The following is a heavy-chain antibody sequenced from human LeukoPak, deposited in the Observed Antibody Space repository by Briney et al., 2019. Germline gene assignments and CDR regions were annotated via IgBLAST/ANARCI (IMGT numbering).Heavy chain of an antibody. CDR3: ARDRGTFYYDSGGYFFDY. V-gene: IGHV1-18*01. Sequence: ASVKVSCKASGYTFTSYGISWVRQAPGQGLEWMGWISAYNGNTNYAQKLQGRVTMTTDTSTNTAYMELRSLRSDDTAVYYCARDRGTFYYDSGGYFFDYWGQGTLVTVSS. CDR2: ISAYNGNT. J-gene: IGHJ4*02. D-gene: IGHD3-22*01. CDR1: GYTFTSYG.